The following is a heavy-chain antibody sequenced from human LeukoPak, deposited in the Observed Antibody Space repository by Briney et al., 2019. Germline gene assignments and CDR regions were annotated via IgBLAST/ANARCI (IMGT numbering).Heavy chain of an antibody. CDR1: GGSISSSY. Sequence: SETLSLTCTVSGGSISSSYWSWIRQPPGXGLXWIGYIYYSGSTNYNPSLKSRVTMLVDTSKNQFSLKLSSVTAADTAVYYCAITDSGSYYLNYWGQGTLVTVSS. D-gene: IGHD1-26*01. V-gene: IGHV4-59*01. CDR2: IYYSGST. CDR3: AITDSGSYYLNY. J-gene: IGHJ4*02.